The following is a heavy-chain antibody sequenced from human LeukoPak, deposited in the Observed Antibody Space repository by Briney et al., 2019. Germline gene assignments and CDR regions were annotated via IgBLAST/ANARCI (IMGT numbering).Heavy chain of an antibody. D-gene: IGHD2-21*01. V-gene: IGHV3-23*05. Sequence: GGSLRLSCAASGFTFSAYAMSWVRQARGKGLEWVSTIVNGSSGTYYADSVKGRFTISRDNSQNMLYLQMNSLRADDTAVYYCAKRPLSDGGTYVDYWGQGTLVTVSS. CDR3: AKRPLSDGGTYVDY. CDR2: IVNGSSGT. J-gene: IGHJ4*02. CDR1: GFTFSAYA.